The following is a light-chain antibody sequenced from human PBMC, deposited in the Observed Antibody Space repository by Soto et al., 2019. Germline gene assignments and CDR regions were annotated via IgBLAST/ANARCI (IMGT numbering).Light chain of an antibody. CDR1: SGSIASNY. V-gene: IGLV6-57*03. CDR3: QSYDNSNQV. Sequence: FMLTQPHSVSESPGKTVTISCTRSSGSIASNYVQWYQQRPDSAPTTVIYEDNQRPSGVPDRFSGSIDSSSNSASLTISGLKTEDEADYYCQSYDNSNQVFGGGTKLTVL. CDR2: EDN. J-gene: IGLJ3*02.